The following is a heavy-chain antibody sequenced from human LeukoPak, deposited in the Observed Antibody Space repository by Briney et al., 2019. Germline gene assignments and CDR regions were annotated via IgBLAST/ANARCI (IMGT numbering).Heavy chain of an antibody. D-gene: IGHD4-17*01. CDR3: ARGFVAYGDYGGD. V-gene: IGHV4-34*01. CDR1: GGSFSGYY. J-gene: IGHJ4*02. Sequence: SKTLSLTCAVYGGSFSGYYWSWIRQPPGKGLEWIGEINHSGSTNYNPSLKSRVTISVDTSKNQFSLKLSSVTAADTAVYYCARGFVAYGDYGGDWGQGTLVTVSS. CDR2: INHSGST.